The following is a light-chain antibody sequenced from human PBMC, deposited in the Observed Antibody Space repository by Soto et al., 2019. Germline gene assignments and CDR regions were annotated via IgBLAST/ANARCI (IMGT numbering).Light chain of an antibody. J-gene: IGKJ1*01. CDR2: DAS. CDR3: LCYITYPWT. CDR1: QSCRNS. Sequence: DIQMTQSPSTLPASARDRVTITCRASQSCRNSLAWYQQKAGKAPTLLIYDASTLQSGVPSRFSGSGSGTEFSLTISSLQPEDFATYYCLCYITYPWTFGQGTKVDI. V-gene: IGKV1-5*01.